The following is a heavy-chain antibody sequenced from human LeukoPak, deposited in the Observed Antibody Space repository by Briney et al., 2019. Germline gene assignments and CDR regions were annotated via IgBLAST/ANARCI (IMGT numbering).Heavy chain of an antibody. D-gene: IGHD5-12*01. CDR3: ASGSYYYYYYMDV. V-gene: IGHV1-69*06. CDR1: GGTFSSYA. Sequence: ASVKVSCKASGGTFSSYAISWVRQAPGQGLEWMGGIIPIFGTANYAQKFQGRVTITADKSTSTAYMELSSLRSEDTAVYYCASGSYYYYYYMDVWGKGTTVTVSS. J-gene: IGHJ6*03. CDR2: IIPIFGTA.